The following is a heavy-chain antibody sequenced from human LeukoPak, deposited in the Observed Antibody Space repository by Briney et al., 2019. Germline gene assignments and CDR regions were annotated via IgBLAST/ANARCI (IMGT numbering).Heavy chain of an antibody. CDR2: INHSGST. CDR3: ARVVAIAAAGTDYFDY. CDR1: GGSFSGYY. Sequence: PSETLSLTCAVYGGSFSGYYRSWIRQPPGNGLEWIGEINHSGSTNYNPSLKSRVTISVDTSKNQFSLKLSSVTAADTAVYYCARVVAIAAAGTDYFDYWGQGPWSPSPQ. D-gene: IGHD6-13*01. J-gene: IGHJ4*02. V-gene: IGHV4-34*01.